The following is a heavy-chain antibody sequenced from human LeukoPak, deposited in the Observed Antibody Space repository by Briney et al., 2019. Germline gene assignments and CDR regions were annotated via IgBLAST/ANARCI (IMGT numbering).Heavy chain of an antibody. CDR3: ARMFLRGSVGATRGVGY. D-gene: IGHD1-26*01. J-gene: IGHJ4*02. CDR2: INPNSGGT. V-gene: IGHV1-2*02. CDR1: GYTFTGHY. Sequence: ASVKVSCKATGYTFTGHYMHWVRQAPGQGLEWMGWINPNSGGTNYAQKFQDRVTMTRDTSISTAYMELSRLRSDDTAVYYCARMFLRGSVGATRGVGYWGQGTLVTVSS.